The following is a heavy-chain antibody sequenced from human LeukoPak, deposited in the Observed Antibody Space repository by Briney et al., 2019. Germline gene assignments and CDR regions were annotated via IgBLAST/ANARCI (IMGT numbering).Heavy chain of an antibody. CDR2: IYYSGST. CDR3: ARLRFGELLEAFDY. J-gene: IGHJ4*02. Sequence: SETLSLTCTVSGGSISSGGYYWSWIRQHPGKGLEWIGYIYYSGSTNYNPSLKSRVTISVDTSKNQFSLKLSSVTAADTAVYYCARLRFGELLEAFDYWGQGTLVTVSS. CDR1: GGSISSGGYY. V-gene: IGHV4-61*08. D-gene: IGHD3-10*01.